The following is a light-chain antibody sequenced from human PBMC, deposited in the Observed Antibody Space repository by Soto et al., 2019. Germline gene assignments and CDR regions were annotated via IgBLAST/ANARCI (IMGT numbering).Light chain of an antibody. Sequence: QSALTQPPSASGSPGQSVTISCTGTSSDVGRYNHVSWYQQHPGKAPKLIIYEVNKRPSGVPDRFSGSKSGSTASLTVSGLQAEDEADYFCSSYAGSKNFILFGGGTKVTVL. CDR3: SSYAGSKNFIL. CDR1: SSDVGRYNH. CDR2: EVN. J-gene: IGLJ2*01. V-gene: IGLV2-8*01.